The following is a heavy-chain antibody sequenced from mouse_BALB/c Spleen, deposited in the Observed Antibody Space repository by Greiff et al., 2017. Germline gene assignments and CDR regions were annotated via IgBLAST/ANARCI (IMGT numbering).Heavy chain of an antibody. J-gene: IGHJ4*01. D-gene: IGHD3-3*01. V-gene: IGHV1-7*01. CDR1: GYTFTSYW. CDR2: INPSTGYT. CDR3: ARKGLSLDYYAMDY. Sequence: QVQLQQSGAELAKPGASVKMSCKASGYTFTSYWMHWVKQRPGQGLEWIGYINPSTGYTEYNQKFKDKATLTADKSSSPAYMQLSSLTSEDSAVYYCARKGLSLDYYAMDYWGQGTSVTVSS.